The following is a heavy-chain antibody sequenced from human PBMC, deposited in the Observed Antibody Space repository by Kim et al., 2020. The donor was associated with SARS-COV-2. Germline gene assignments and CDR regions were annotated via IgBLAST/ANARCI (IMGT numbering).Heavy chain of an antibody. D-gene: IGHD2-2*02. J-gene: IGHJ4*02. CDR3: AKHPTASCYTGLDY. V-gene: IGHV3-23*02. Sequence: GGAGRGRFTTARDNSRDQLFLQMNSLRAEDTAIYYCAKHPTASCYTGLDYWGQGTLVTVSS.